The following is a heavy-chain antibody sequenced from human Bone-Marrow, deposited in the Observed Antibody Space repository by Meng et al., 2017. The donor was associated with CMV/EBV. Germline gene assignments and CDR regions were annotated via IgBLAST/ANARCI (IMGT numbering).Heavy chain of an antibody. D-gene: IGHD6-13*01. CDR3: ARDRQLVRGDY. J-gene: IGHJ4*02. Sequence: GESLKISCAASGFTFSSYAMSWVRQAPGKGLEWVSAISGSGGSTYYADSVKGRFTISRDNSKNTLYLQMNSLRAEDTAVYYCARDRQLVRGDYWGQGTLVTVSS. CDR1: GFTFSSYA. CDR2: ISGSGGST. V-gene: IGHV3-23*01.